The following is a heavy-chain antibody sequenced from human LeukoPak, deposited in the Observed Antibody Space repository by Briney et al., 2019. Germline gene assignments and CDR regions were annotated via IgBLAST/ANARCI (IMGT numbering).Heavy chain of an antibody. Sequence: ASVKVSCKVSGYTITELSMHWVRQAPGKELEWMGGFDPEDGETIYAQKFQGRVTMTEDTSTDTAYMELSSLRSEDTAVYYCATGGSGSYYELDYWGQGTLVTVSS. D-gene: IGHD3-10*01. CDR1: GYTITELS. V-gene: IGHV1-24*01. CDR2: FDPEDGET. CDR3: ATGGSGSYYELDY. J-gene: IGHJ4*02.